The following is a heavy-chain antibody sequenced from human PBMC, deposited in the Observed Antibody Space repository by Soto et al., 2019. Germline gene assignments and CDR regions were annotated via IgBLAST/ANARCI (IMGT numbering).Heavy chain of an antibody. D-gene: IGHD4-17*01. V-gene: IGHV3-33*01. CDR3: ARDRVGDYGDYVLYYYYGVDV. J-gene: IGHJ6*02. Sequence: GGSLRLSCAASGFTFSSYGMHWVRQAPGKGLEWVAVIWYDGSNKYYADSVKGRFTISRDNSKNTLYLQMNSLRAEDTAVYYCARDRVGDYGDYVLYYYYGVDVWGQGTTVTVSS. CDR2: IWYDGSNK. CDR1: GFTFSSYG.